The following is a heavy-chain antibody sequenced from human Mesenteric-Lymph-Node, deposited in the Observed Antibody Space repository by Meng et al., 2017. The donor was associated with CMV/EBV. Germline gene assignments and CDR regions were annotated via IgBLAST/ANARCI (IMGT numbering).Heavy chain of an antibody. Sequence: LSSGHYYWGWIRKPAGKGLGGIASIFYGGSTYYNSSLKSRLTISKDTSKNQFSLKLSSVTAADTAVYYCARWAAYCTSTSCYNFDIWGQGTMVTVSS. CDR2: IFYGGST. V-gene: IGHV4-39*07. CDR3: ARWAAYCTSTSCYNFDI. J-gene: IGHJ3*02. CDR1: LSSGHYY. D-gene: IGHD2-2*02.